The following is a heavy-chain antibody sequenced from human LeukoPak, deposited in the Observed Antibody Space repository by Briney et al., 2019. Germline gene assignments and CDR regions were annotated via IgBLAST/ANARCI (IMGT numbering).Heavy chain of an antibody. CDR1: GGSFSGYY. Sequence: SETLSLTCAVYGGSFSGYYWSWIRQPPGKGLEWIGEINHSGSTNYNPSLKSRVTISVDTSKNQFSLKLSSVTAADTAVYYCARGLGSSTSNQYHFDYWGQGTLVTVSS. CDR3: ARGLGSSTSNQYHFDY. CDR2: INHSGST. V-gene: IGHV4-34*01. J-gene: IGHJ4*02. D-gene: IGHD2-2*01.